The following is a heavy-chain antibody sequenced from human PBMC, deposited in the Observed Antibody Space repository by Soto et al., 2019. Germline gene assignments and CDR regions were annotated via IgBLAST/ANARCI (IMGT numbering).Heavy chain of an antibody. Sequence: SETLSLTCTVSGGSISSSSYYWGWIRQPPGKGLEWIGSIYYSGSTYYNPSLKSRVTISVDTSKNQFSLKLSSVTAADTAVYYCARHTDIVVVPAAPGDWFDPRGQGTLVTVSP. CDR3: ARHTDIVVVPAAPGDWFDP. CDR2: IYYSGST. V-gene: IGHV4-39*01. D-gene: IGHD2-2*01. CDR1: GGSISSSSYY. J-gene: IGHJ5*02.